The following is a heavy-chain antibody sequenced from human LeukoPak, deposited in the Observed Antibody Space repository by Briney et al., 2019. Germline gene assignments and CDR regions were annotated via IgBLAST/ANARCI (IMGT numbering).Heavy chain of an antibody. V-gene: IGHV4-39*07. J-gene: IGHJ6*02. CDR3: ARVAWFGELLSIYYYGMDV. CDR2: IYYSGST. Sequence: PSETLSLTCTVTGGSISSSSYYWGWIRQPPGKGLEWIGSIYYSGSTYYNPSLKSRVTISVDTSKNQFSLKLSSVTAADTAVYYCARVAWFGELLSIYYYGMDVWGQGTTVTVSS. CDR1: GGSISSSSYY. D-gene: IGHD3-10*01.